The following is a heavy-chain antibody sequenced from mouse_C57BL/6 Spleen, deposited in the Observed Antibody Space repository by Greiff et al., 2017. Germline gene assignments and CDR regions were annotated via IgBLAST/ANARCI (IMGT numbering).Heavy chain of an antibody. CDR3: ARSPRPNYDVDYFDY. Sequence: QVQLQQPGAELVRPGTSVKLSCKASGYTFTSYWMHWVKQRPGQGLEWIGVIDPSDSYTNYNQKFKGKATLTVDTSSSTAYMQLSSLTSEDSAVYYCARSPRPNYDVDYFDYWGQGTTLTVSS. J-gene: IGHJ2*01. D-gene: IGHD2-4*01. CDR2: IDPSDSYT. CDR1: GYTFTSYW. V-gene: IGHV1-59*01.